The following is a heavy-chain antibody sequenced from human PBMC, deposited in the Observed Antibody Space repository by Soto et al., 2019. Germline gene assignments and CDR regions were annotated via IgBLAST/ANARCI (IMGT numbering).Heavy chain of an antibody. CDR3: ATWRLREHAFDV. CDR1: GFIVNGKKY. D-gene: IGHD3-16*01. J-gene: IGHJ3*01. CDR2: VYSADGT. Sequence: DVQVEESGGGLIQPGGSLRLSCAASGFIVNGKKYLTWVRQAPGKGLAWLSAVYSADGTFYADSVKGRFTVSLDNVKNTVYLQMNSLRSEVTGVHYCATWRLREHAFDVLGPGTRVTVSA. V-gene: IGHV3-53*01.